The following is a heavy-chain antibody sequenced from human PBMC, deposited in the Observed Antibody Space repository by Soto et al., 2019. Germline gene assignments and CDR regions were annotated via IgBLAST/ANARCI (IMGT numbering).Heavy chain of an antibody. J-gene: IGHJ4*02. CDR2: ISANNGNT. D-gene: IGHD1-26*01. CDR3: ARDGRYSGSYGGYYFDY. Sequence: QVQLVQSGAEVKKPGASVKVSCKASGYTFTSYGISWVRQAPGQGLEWMGWISANNGNTNYAQKIQGRITMTTDTSASTAYMWLRSLRSDDTAVYYCARDGRYSGSYGGYYFDYWGQGILVTVSS. V-gene: IGHV1-18*01. CDR1: GYTFTSYG.